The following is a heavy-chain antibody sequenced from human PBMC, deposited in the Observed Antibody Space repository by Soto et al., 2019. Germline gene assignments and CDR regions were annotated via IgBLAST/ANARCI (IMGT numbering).Heavy chain of an antibody. Sequence: VKVSCKASGYTFTSYGISWVRQAPGQGREGRGWISAYNGNTNYAQKLQGRGTMTTDTSPSTAYMDLRSLSSDDTAVYYCASALYYYGSGSSLDVWGQGTTVTVSS. D-gene: IGHD3-10*01. CDR2: ISAYNGNT. CDR3: ASALYYYGSGSSLDV. CDR1: GYTFTSYG. J-gene: IGHJ6*02. V-gene: IGHV1-18*01.